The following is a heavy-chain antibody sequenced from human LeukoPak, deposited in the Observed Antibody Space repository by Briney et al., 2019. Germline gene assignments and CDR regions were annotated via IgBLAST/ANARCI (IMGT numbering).Heavy chain of an antibody. CDR3: ARDRAASDLDY. CDR1: GFTFSSNW. Sequence: GGSLRLSCAASGFTFSSNWMNWVRQAPGKGLVWVARINTDGGDTAYADSVKGRFTISRDNARNTLYLQMSGLRAEDTAVYYCARDRAASDLDYWGQGTLVTVSS. CDR2: INTDGGDT. J-gene: IGHJ4*02. V-gene: IGHV3-74*01. D-gene: IGHD6-13*01.